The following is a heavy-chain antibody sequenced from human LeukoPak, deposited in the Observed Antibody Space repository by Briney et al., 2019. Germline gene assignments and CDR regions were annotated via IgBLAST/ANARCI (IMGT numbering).Heavy chain of an antibody. CDR2: IDPSDSYT. D-gene: IGHD2-15*01. Sequence: GESLKISCKGSGYSFTSYWISWVRQMPGKGLDWMGRIDPSDSYTNYSPSFQGHVTISADKSISTAYLQWSSLKASDTAMYYCARLLGRKTAATPGNYWGQGTLVTVSS. J-gene: IGHJ4*02. V-gene: IGHV5-10-1*01. CDR1: GYSFTSYW. CDR3: ARLLGRKTAATPGNY.